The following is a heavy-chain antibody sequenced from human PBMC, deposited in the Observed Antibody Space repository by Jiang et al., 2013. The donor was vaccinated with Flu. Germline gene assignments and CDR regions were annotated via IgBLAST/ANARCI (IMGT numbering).Heavy chain of an antibody. CDR1: GGSISSGGYS. J-gene: IGHJ3*02. Sequence: GSGLVKPSQTLSLTCAVSGGSISSGGYSWSWIRQPPGKGLEWIGYIYHSGSTYYNPSLKSRVTISVDRSKNQFSLKLSSVTAADTAVYYCARVLDYAFDIWGPRDNGHRLF. CDR3: ARVLDYAFDI. V-gene: IGHV4-30-2*01. D-gene: IGHD3/OR15-3a*01. CDR2: IYHSGST.